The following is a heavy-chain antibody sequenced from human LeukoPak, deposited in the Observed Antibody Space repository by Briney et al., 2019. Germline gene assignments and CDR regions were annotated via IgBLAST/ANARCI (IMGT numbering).Heavy chain of an antibody. J-gene: IGHJ5*01. CDR3: ATLEGSGWSDF. CDR1: GFTFSTYW. CDR2: INSDGSST. D-gene: IGHD6-19*01. V-gene: IGHV3-74*01. Sequence: PGGSLRLSCIASGFTFSTYWMHWVRQAPGKGLVWVSRINSDGSSTNYADSVKGRFTISRDNAKNTLYLQMDSLRAEDTAVYYCATLEGSGWSDFWGQGTRVTVSS.